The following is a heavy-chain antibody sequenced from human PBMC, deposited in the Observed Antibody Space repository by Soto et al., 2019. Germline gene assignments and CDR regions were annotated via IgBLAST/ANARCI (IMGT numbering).Heavy chain of an antibody. CDR1: EFSFSTYN. D-gene: IGHD6-13*01. CDR3: ARDPAADGYYGMDV. V-gene: IGHV3-21*01. J-gene: IGHJ6*02. Sequence: EVQLVESGGGLVKPGGSLRLSCVAAEFSFSTYNMNWVRQAPGKGLEWVSFISSTSSNIHYSDSVKGRFTISRDNAKNSLYLKMNSLRAEDTAVYYCARDPAADGYYGMDVWGQGTTVTVSS. CDR2: ISSTSSNI.